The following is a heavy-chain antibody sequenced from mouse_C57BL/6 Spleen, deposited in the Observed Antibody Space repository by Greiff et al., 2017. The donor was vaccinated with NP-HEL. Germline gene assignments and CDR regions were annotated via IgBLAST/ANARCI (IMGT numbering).Heavy chain of an antibody. CDR2: ISYDGSN. V-gene: IGHV3-6*01. J-gene: IGHJ3*01. CDR3: ARDYSH. Sequence: EVKLMESGPGLVKPSQSLSLTCSVTGYSITSGYYWNWIRQFPGNKLEWMGYISYDGSNNYNPSLKNRISITRDTSKNQFFLKLNSVTTEDTATYYCARDYSHWGQGTLVTVSA. D-gene: IGHD1-1*01. CDR1: GYSITSGYY.